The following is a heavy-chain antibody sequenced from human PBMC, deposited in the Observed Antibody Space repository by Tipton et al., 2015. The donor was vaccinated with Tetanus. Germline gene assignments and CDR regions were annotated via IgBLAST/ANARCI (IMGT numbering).Heavy chain of an antibody. CDR2: IIPIFGTA. J-gene: IGHJ4*02. CDR3: ASQGYSYGVGTFDY. V-gene: IGHV1-69*06. Sequence: QVQLVQSGAEVKEPGSSVKVSCKASGGTFSSYAISWVRQAPGQGLEWMGGIIPIFGTANYAQKFQGRVTITAGKSTSTAYMELSSLRSEDTAVYYCASQGYSYGVGTFDYWGQGTLVTVSS. CDR1: GGTFSSYA. D-gene: IGHD5-18*01.